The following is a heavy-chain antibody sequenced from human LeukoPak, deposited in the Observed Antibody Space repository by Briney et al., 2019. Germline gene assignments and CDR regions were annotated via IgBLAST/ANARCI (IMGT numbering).Heavy chain of an antibody. CDR3: ARDISDSPTNWFDP. Sequence: SQPLSLTCTVSGGSISSGGYYWSWIRQHPGKGLEWIGYIYYSGSTYYNPSLKSRVTISVDTSKNQFSLKLSSVTAADTAVYYCARDISDSPTNWFDPWGQGTLVTVSS. D-gene: IGHD2-15*01. CDR1: GGSISSGGYY. CDR2: IYYSGST. J-gene: IGHJ5*02. V-gene: IGHV4-31*03.